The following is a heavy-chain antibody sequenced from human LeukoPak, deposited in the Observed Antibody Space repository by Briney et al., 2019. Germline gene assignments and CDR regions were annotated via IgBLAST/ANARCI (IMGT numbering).Heavy chain of an antibody. CDR1: GGSFSGYY. Sequence: SETLSLTCAVYGGSFSGYYWSWIRQPPGKGLEWIGEINHSGSTNYNPSLKSRVTISVDTSKNQFPLKLSSVTAADTAVYYCARAGYGAFRIFDLWGRGTLVTVSS. CDR3: ARAGYGAFRIFDL. V-gene: IGHV4-34*01. J-gene: IGHJ2*01. D-gene: IGHD4-17*01. CDR2: INHSGST.